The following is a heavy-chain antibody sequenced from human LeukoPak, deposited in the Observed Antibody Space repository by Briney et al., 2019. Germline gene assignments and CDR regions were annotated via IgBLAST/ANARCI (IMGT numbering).Heavy chain of an antibody. D-gene: IGHD6-13*01. Sequence: ASVKVSCKASGYTFTNYGISWVRQALGKGLDWMGWISVYNGNTNYAQKFQGRVTMTTDTPTNTAYMELRSLRSDDTAVYYCARADFSSSRDFFDPWGQGTLVTVSS. CDR1: GYTFTNYG. V-gene: IGHV1-18*01. CDR2: ISVYNGNT. J-gene: IGHJ5*02. CDR3: ARADFSSSRDFFDP.